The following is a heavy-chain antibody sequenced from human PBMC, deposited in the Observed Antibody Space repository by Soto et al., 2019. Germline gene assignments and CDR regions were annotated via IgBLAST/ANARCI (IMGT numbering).Heavy chain of an antibody. CDR3: ARRPIAARTYYYYAMDF. J-gene: IGHJ6*02. Sequence: GESLKISCKGSGYSFTSYWIGWVRQMPGKGLEWMGIIYPGDSDTRYSPSFQGQVTISADKSISTAYLQWSSLKASDTAMYYCARRPIAARTYYYYAMDFWGQGTTVTVSS. V-gene: IGHV5-51*01. CDR1: GYSFTSYW. D-gene: IGHD6-6*01. CDR2: IYPGDSDT.